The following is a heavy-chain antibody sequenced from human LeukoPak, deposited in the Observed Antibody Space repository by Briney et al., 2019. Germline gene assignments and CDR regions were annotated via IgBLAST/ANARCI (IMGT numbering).Heavy chain of an antibody. D-gene: IGHD3-22*01. Sequence: GGSLRLSCAASGFTFSSYAMSWVRQAPGKGLEWVSSITHSGGVTYYADSVKGRFTISRDNAKNSLYLQMNSLRAEDTAVYYCAREYYYDSSGYYEVVGAFDIWGQGTMVTVSS. CDR2: ITHSGGVT. V-gene: IGHV3-23*01. J-gene: IGHJ3*02. CDR1: GFTFSSYA. CDR3: AREYYYDSSGYYEVVGAFDI.